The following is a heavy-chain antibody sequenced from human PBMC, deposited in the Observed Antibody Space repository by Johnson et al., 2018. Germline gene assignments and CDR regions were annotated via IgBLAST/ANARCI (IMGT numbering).Heavy chain of an antibody. CDR2: IKQDGSEK. D-gene: IGHD3-10*01. V-gene: IGHV3-7*01. J-gene: IGHJ6*02. Sequence: EVQLLESGGGLVQPGGSLRLSCAASGFTFSSYWMSWVRQAPGKGLEWVANIKQDGSEKYYVDSVKGRFTISRDNAKNSLYLQMNSLRAEDEAVYYCAGRWHGVRMDVWGQGTTVTVSS. CDR1: GFTFSSYW. CDR3: AGRWHGVRMDV.